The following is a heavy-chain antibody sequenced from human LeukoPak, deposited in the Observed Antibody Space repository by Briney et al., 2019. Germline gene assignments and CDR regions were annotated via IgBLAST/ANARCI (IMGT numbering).Heavy chain of an antibody. D-gene: IGHD6-19*01. J-gene: IGHJ4*02. CDR3: ATLGVAVAQEWVSDY. CDR2: IYHSGNT. CDR1: GGSISSGNW. Sequence: KPSGTLSLTCAVSGGSISSGNWWSWVRRPPGKGLEGIGEIYHSGNTNYNPSLKSRVTISVDKSKNQFSLNLSSVTAADTAVYYCATLGVAVAQEWVSDYWGQGTLVTVSS. V-gene: IGHV4-4*02.